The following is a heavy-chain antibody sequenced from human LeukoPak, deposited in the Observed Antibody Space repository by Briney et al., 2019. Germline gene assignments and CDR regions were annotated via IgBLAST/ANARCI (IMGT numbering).Heavy chain of an antibody. Sequence: SETLSLTCTVSGGSISSSNYYWGWIRQPPGKGLEWIGTIYYTGNTYYNPSLKSRVSISADTSKKQFSLKLNSVTAADTAVYYCASQSSGSYAFDIWGQGTMVTVSS. J-gene: IGHJ3*02. CDR1: GGSISSSNYY. D-gene: IGHD3-10*01. CDR2: IYYTGNT. V-gene: IGHV4-39*01. CDR3: ASQSSGSYAFDI.